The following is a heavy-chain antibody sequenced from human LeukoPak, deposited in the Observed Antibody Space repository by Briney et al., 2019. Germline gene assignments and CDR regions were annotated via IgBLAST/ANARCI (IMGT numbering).Heavy chain of an antibody. CDR1: GFTFNSYW. D-gene: IGHD6-25*01. Sequence: GGSLRLSCAASGFTFNSYWMSWVRQAPGKGLEWVANIKQDGSERYYVDSVKGRVTMSRDNAENSLYLQMNSLRAEDTAVYYCARAGSYSSGWPHYFDYWGQGTLVTVSS. V-gene: IGHV3-7*01. J-gene: IGHJ4*02. CDR3: ARAGSYSSGWPHYFDY. CDR2: IKQDGSER.